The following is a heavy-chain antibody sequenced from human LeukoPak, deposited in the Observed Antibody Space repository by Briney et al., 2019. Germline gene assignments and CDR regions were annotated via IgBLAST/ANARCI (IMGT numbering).Heavy chain of an antibody. D-gene: IGHD4-17*01. CDR3: ARGTLTVTTSFDY. CDR2: INHSGSA. V-gene: IGHV4-34*01. Sequence: SETLSLTCAVYGGSFSGYYWSWIRQPPGKGLEWIGEINHSGSANYNPSLKSRVTISVDTSKNQFSPKLSSVTAADTAVYYCARGTLTVTTSFDYWGQGTLVTVSS. J-gene: IGHJ4*02. CDR1: GGSFSGYY.